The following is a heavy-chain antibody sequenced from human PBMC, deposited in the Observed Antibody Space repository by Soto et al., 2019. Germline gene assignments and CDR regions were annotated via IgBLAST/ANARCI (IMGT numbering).Heavy chain of an antibody. CDR2: ISYSGNT. V-gene: IGHV4-59*01. CDR3: AGLRGYAGSPIDY. Sequence: SETLSLTCTVSGGSIISGYWSWIRQPPGKGLEWIGYISYSGNTNYNPSLKSRVTTSVDTPKNQFSLRLSSVTTADTAVYYCAGLRGYAGSPIDYWGQGTLVTVS. D-gene: IGHD2-15*01. J-gene: IGHJ4*02. CDR1: GGSIISGY.